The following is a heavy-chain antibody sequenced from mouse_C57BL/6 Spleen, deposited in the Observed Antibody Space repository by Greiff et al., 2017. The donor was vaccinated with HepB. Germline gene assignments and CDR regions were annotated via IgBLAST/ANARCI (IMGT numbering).Heavy chain of an antibody. V-gene: IGHV1-81*01. D-gene: IGHD1-1*01. CDR2: IYPRSGNT. J-gene: IGHJ1*03. Sequence: QVQLQQSGAELARPGASVKLSCKASGYTFTSYGISWVKQRTGQGLEWIGEIYPRSGNTYYNEKFKGKATLTADKSSSTAYMELRSLTSEDSAVYFCARWGGGSGNSYWYFDVWGTGTTVTVSS. CDR3: ARWGGGSGNSYWYFDV. CDR1: GYTFTSYG.